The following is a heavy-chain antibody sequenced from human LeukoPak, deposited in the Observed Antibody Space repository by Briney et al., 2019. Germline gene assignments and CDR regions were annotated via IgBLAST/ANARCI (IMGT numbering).Heavy chain of an antibody. CDR2: ISGSGGST. D-gene: IGHD1-26*01. CDR1: GFTFSSYA. Sequence: TGGSLRLSCAASGFTFSSYAMSWVRQAPGKGLEWVSAISGSGGSTYYADSVKGRFTISRDNSKNTLYLQMNSLRAEDTAVYYCAKDPSKNDLAIEYWGEGTLVTVSS. J-gene: IGHJ4*02. V-gene: IGHV3-23*01. CDR3: AKDPSKNDLAIEY.